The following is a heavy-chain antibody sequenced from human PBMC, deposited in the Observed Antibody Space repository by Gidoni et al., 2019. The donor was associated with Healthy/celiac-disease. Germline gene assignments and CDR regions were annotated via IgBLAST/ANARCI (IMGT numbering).Heavy chain of an antibody. J-gene: IGHJ4*02. CDR2: IYYSGST. Sequence: QVPLQEPGPGLVKPSETLSPTCTVSGGSISSYYWSWIRQPPGKGLEWIGYIYYSGSTNNNPSLKGRVTISVDTAKNQFSLKLGSVTAADTAVYYCARAGGVFEGDFDYWGQGTLVTVSS. D-gene: IGHD3-16*02. CDR1: GGSISSYY. V-gene: IGHV4-59*01. CDR3: ARAGGVFEGDFDY.